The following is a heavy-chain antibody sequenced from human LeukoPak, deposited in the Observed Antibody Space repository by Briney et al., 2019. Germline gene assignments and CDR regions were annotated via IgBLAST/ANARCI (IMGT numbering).Heavy chain of an antibody. CDR1: GGSISSYY. CDR3: ARGDCSSTSCYVDY. Sequence: SETLSLTCTVSGGSISSYYWSWIRQPPGKGLEWIGSIYYSGSTYYNPSLKSRVTISVDTSKNQFSLKLSSVTAADTAVYYCARGDCSSTSCYVDYWGQGTLVTVSS. CDR2: IYYSGST. J-gene: IGHJ4*02. D-gene: IGHD2-2*01. V-gene: IGHV4-59*12.